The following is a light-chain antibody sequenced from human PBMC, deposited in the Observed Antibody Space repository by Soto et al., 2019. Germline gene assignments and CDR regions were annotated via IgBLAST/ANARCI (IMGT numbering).Light chain of an antibody. J-gene: IGLJ1*01. CDR1: TGAVTNGHY. CDR3: LLSYNGPYV. CDR2: DTA. V-gene: IGLV7-46*01. Sequence: QAVVTQEPSLTVSPGGTVTLTCGSSTGAVTNGHYPYWFQQKPGQAPRTLIYDTANRHSWTPARLSGSLLGVKAALTLSGAQPEDEAEYYCLLSYNGPYVFGTGTKVTVL.